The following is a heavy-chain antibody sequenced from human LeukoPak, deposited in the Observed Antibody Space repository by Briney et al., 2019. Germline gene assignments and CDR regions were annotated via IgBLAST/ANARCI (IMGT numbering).Heavy chain of an antibody. CDR3: ARHVFASVRGPKTNWFDP. CDR1: GGSFSGYY. CDR2: INHSGST. J-gene: IGHJ5*02. V-gene: IGHV4-34*01. Sequence: PSETPSLTCAVYGGSFSGYYWSWIRQPPGKGLEWIGEINHSGSTNYNPSLKSRVTISVDTSKNQFSLKLSSVTAADTAVYYCARHVFASVRGPKTNWFDPWGQGTLVTVSS. D-gene: IGHD3-10*02.